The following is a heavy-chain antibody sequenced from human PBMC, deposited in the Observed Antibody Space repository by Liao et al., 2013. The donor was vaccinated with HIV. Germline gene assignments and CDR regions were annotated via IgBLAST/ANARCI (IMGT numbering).Heavy chain of an antibody. V-gene: IGHV4-4*07. J-gene: IGHJ4*02. CDR2: THTSRST. D-gene: IGHD3-22*01. CDR1: GGSISSYY. CDR3: AREQTYESSGSLFDY. Sequence: QVQLQESGPGLVKPSETLSLTCTVSGGSISSYYWGWIRQPAGKGLEWIGRTHTSRSTNYNPSLQSRVTMSVDTSKNQLSLKLSSVTAADTAVYYCAREQTYESSGSLFDYWGQGTLVTVSS.